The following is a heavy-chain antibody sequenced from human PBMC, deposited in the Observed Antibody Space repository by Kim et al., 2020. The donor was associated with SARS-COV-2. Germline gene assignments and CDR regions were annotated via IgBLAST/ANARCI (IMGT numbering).Heavy chain of an antibody. CDR3: ARVAIPSAHHFDY. V-gene: IGHV4-30-4*01. D-gene: IGHD2-2*02. Sequence: SETLSLTCSVGGDSITAGSFYWTWIRQPPGKGLEWVGYIYYSGVTYYNPSLESRLTLSVDASKNKIFLNLSSVTAADTAVYFCARVAIPSAHHFDYWGQGALVTVSS. J-gene: IGHJ4*02. CDR1: GDSITAGSFY. CDR2: IYYSGVT.